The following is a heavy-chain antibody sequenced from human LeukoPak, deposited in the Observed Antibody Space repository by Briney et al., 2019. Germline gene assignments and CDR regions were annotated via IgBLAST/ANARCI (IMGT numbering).Heavy chain of an antibody. J-gene: IGHJ4*02. D-gene: IGHD3-9*01. Sequence: SETLSLTCTVSGGSVSSGAYYWSWIRQPPGKGLEWIGYIYYSGSTNYNRSLKSRVTLSKDTSKNQFSLKLSSVTAADTAVYYCARDRGDTGYDYWGQGTLVTVSS. CDR2: IYYSGST. CDR3: ARDRGDTGYDY. CDR1: GGSVSSGAYY. V-gene: IGHV4-61*08.